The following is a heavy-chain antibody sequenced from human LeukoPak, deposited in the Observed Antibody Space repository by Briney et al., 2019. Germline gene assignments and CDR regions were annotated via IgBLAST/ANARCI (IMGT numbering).Heavy chain of an antibody. J-gene: IGHJ4*02. V-gene: IGHV3-30-3*01. Sequence: PGGSLRLSCAASGFTFSSYAMHWVRQAPGKGLEWVAVISYDGSNKYYADSVKGRFTISRDNSKNTLYLQMNSLRAEDTAVYYCARDDDFDYWGQGTLVTVSS. CDR3: ARDDDFDY. CDR2: ISYDGSNK. CDR1: GFTFSSYA.